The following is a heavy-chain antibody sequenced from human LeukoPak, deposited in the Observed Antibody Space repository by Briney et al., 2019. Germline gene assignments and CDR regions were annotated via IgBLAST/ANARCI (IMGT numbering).Heavy chain of an antibody. CDR3: ARLTIFGVVIPDAFDI. Sequence: SETLSLTCTVSGVSITNYYWSWIRQPAGKGVEWIGTMYTSGSTDYNPSLKSRLTMSVDTSKNQFSLKLTSVTAADTALYYCARLTIFGVVIPDAFDIWGQGTMVRVSS. CDR1: GVSITNYY. V-gene: IGHV4-4*07. CDR2: MYTSGST. D-gene: IGHD3-3*01. J-gene: IGHJ3*02.